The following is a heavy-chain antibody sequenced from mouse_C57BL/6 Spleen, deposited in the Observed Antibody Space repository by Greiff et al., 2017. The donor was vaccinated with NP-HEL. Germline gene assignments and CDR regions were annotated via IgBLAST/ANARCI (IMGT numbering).Heavy chain of an antibody. V-gene: IGHV3-6*01. CDR1: GYSITSGYY. J-gene: IGHJ2*01. CDR2: ISYDGSN. CDR3: ARDGYYEGNY. D-gene: IGHD2-3*01. Sequence: EVKLQESGPGLVKPSQSLSLTCSVTGYSITSGYYWNWLRQFPGNKLEWMGYISYDGSNNYNPSLKNRISITRDTSKNQFFLKLNSVTTEDTATYYCARDGYYEGNYWGQGTTLTVSS.